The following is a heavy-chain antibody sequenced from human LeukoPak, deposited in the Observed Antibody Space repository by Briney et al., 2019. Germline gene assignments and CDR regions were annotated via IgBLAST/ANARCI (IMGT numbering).Heavy chain of an antibody. CDR3: ARGLVLATVDAFDI. J-gene: IGHJ3*02. Sequence: SETLSLTCTVSGGSIRSYFWSWLRQPPGKGLEWIGYIWDTEITDYNPSLKSRVTISLDTSKNHFSLKLRSVTAADTALYFCARGLVLATVDAFDIWGQGTLVTVSS. CDR1: GGSIRSYF. V-gene: IGHV4-59*01. CDR2: IWDTEIT. D-gene: IGHD5-12*01.